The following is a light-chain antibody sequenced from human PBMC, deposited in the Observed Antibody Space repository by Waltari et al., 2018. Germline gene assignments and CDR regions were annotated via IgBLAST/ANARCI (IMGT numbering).Light chain of an antibody. J-gene: IGKJ1*01. Sequence: EIFLTQSPAPLSVSAGERAALSCRASQSVGTSLAWYQHRAGQAPRLLIYDASKRAAGIPARFSGRGSGTDFTLVIDTLEPEDFAVYYCQQRNTWPRTFGQGTKVEI. V-gene: IGKV3-11*01. CDR3: QQRNTWPRT. CDR2: DAS. CDR1: QSVGTS.